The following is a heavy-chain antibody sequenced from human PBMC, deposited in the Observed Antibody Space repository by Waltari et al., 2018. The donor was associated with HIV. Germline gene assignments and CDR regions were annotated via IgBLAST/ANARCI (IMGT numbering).Heavy chain of an antibody. D-gene: IGHD1-7*01. CDR2: IIGSGGST. J-gene: IGHJ4*02. CDR3: VRDRRGPWDWNYSFLS. CDR1: GFIISDYA. Sequence: EVQILEYGGGWVHPGGSLRMSCAAAGFIISDYAMGWVRQVPGKGLEWVSSIIGSGGSTFYPHSVKGRFIISRDNFKNTLYLQMNRLRIEDTAVYFCVRDRRGPWDWNYSFLSWGQGNLVTVSS. V-gene: IGHV3-23*01.